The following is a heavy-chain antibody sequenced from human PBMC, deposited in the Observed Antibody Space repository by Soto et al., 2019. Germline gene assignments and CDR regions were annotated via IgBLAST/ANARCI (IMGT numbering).Heavy chain of an antibody. CDR3: AKDLRGGARTERGHSENWFDP. V-gene: IGHV3-23*01. CDR2: ISGSGGST. D-gene: IGHD1-26*01. Sequence: GGSLRLSCAASGFTFSSYAMSWVRQAPGKGLEWVSAISGSGGSTYYADSVKGRFTISRDNSKNTLYLQMNSLRAEDTAVYYCAKDLRGGARTERGHSENWFDPWGQGTLVTVSS. CDR1: GFTFSSYA. J-gene: IGHJ5*02.